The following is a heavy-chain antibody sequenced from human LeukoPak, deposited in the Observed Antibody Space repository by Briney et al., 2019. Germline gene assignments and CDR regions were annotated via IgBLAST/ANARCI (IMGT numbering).Heavy chain of an antibody. CDR2: IRQDGNEI. CDR1: GFTFSSYG. V-gene: IGHV3-7*01. Sequence: GGSLRLSCAASGFTFSSYGMHWVRQAPARGLEWVANIRQDGNEIHYLDSVKGRFTISRDNAKNSAYLQMNSLRAEDSAIYYCVRVVSGGSQAYWGRGTLVTVSS. D-gene: IGHD2-8*02. J-gene: IGHJ4*01. CDR3: VRVVSGGSQAY.